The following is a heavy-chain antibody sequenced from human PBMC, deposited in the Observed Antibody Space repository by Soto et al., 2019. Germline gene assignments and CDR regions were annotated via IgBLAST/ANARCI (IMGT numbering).Heavy chain of an antibody. CDR3: ARDLGGSYYAPVDY. D-gene: IGHD1-26*01. Sequence: GASVKVSCKASGYTFTSYGISWVRQAPGQGLEWMGWISAYNGNTNYAQKLQGRVTTTTDTSTSTAYMELRSLRSDDTAVYYCARDLGGSYYAPVDYWGQGTLVTVSS. J-gene: IGHJ4*02. CDR2: ISAYNGNT. CDR1: GYTFTSYG. V-gene: IGHV1-18*01.